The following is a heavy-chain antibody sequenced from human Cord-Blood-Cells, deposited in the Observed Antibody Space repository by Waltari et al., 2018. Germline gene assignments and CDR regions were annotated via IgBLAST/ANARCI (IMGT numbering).Heavy chain of an antibody. D-gene: IGHD2-2*01. CDR3: ARDPLTLGSCSSTSCSSWFDP. V-gene: IGHV4-4*07. CDR2: IYTSGST. CDR1: GGSISSYY. Sequence: QVQLQESGPGLVKPSETLSLTCTVSGGSISSYYWSWIRQTAGKGLEWIWRIYTSGSTKYSPSLKRRVTMSVDTSTHHFSLXXGXXTAADTAVYYCARDPLTLGSCSSTSCSSWFDPWGQGTLVTVSS. J-gene: IGHJ5*02.